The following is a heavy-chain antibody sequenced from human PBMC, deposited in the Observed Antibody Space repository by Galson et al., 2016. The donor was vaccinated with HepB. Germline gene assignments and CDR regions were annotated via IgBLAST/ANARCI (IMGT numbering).Heavy chain of an antibody. CDR3: ARDKGGRLRWRNWFDP. J-gene: IGHJ5*02. CDR2: ISDSGNSI. Sequence: SLRLSCAASGFIFSNYEMNWVRQAPGKGLEWVSSISDSGNSIYYADSLKGRVTISRDNAKNSLFLQINSLRADDTAVYYCARDKGGRLRWRNWFDPWGHGTLVTVSS. D-gene: IGHD4-23*01. CDR1: GFIFSNYE. V-gene: IGHV3-48*03.